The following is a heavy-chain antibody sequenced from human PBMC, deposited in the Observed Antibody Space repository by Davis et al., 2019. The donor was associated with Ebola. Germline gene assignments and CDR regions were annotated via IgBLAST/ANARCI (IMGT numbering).Heavy chain of an antibody. V-gene: IGHV3-30-3*01. J-gene: IGHJ4*02. CDR1: GFTFSSYA. D-gene: IGHD3-3*01. CDR2: ISYDGSNK. Sequence: PGGSLRLSCAASGFTFSSYAMHWVRQAPGKGLEWVAVISYDGSNKYYADSVKGRFTISRDNSKNTLYLQMNSLRSEDTAVYYCARSYYDFWSGYCFDYWGQGTLVTVSS. CDR3: ARSYYDFWSGYCFDY.